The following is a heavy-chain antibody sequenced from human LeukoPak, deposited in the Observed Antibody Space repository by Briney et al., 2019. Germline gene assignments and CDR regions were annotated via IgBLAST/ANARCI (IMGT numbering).Heavy chain of an antibody. V-gene: IGHV1-18*01. D-gene: IGHD6-19*01. CDR3: ARETDSSGSAIHYYYYYGMDV. CDR1: GYTFTSYG. J-gene: IGHJ6*02. CDR2: ISAYNGNT. Sequence: ASVKVSCMASGYTFTSYGISWVRQAPGQGLEWMGWISAYNGNTNYAQKLQGRVTMTTDTSTSTAYMELRSLRSDDTAVYYCARETDSSGSAIHYYYYYGMDVWGQGTTVTVSS.